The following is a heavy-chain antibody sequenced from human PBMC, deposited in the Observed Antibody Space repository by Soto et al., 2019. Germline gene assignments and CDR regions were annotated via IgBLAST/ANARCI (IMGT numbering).Heavy chain of an antibody. CDR3: ARLPFSDY. D-gene: IGHD3-3*01. Sequence: SETLSLTCTVSGGSISSSSYYWGWIRQPPGKGLGWIGSIYYSGSTYYNPSLKSRVTISVDTSKNQFSLKLSSVTAADTAVYYCARLPFSDYWGQGTLVTVSS. V-gene: IGHV4-39*01. CDR1: GGSISSSSYY. CDR2: IYYSGST. J-gene: IGHJ4*02.